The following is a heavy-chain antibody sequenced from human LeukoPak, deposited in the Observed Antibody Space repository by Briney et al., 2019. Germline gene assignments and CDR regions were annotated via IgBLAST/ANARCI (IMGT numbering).Heavy chain of an antibody. Sequence: GGSLRLSCTASGFPFSSYAMSWVRQAPGKGLEWVSVISGTGGSTYYADSVKGRFTISRDNSKNTLYLHMNSLGAEDTAVYYCAKGGRSGGTSYSASDYWGQGTRVTVSS. CDR1: GFPFSSYA. D-gene: IGHD2-15*01. CDR2: ISGTGGST. V-gene: IGHV3-23*01. J-gene: IGHJ4*02. CDR3: AKGGRSGGTSYSASDY.